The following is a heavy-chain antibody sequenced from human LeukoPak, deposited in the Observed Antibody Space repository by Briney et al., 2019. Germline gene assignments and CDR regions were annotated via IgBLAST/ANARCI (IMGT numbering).Heavy chain of an antibody. CDR1: GGSISSYY. V-gene: IGHV4-59*12. CDR2: IYYSGST. CDR3: ARGTRNTAMVDY. J-gene: IGHJ4*02. Sequence: PSETLSLTCTVSGGSISSYYWSWIRQPPGKGLEWIGYIYYSGSTNYNPFLKSRVTISVDTSKNQFSLKLSSVTAADTAVYYCARGTRNTAMVDYWGQGTLVTVSS. D-gene: IGHD5-18*01.